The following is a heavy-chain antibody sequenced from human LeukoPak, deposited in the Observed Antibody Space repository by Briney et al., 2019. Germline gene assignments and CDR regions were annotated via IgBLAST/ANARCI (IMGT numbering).Heavy chain of an antibody. D-gene: IGHD2-15*01. CDR1: GGSISSSSYY. CDR2: IYYSGST. CDR3: ATGADSRGYYYGMDV. Sequence: PSETLSLTCTVSGGSISSSSYYWGWIRQPPGKGLEWIGSIYYSGSTYYNPSLKSRVTISVDTSNNQFSLKLSSVTAADTAVYYCATGADSRGYYYGMDVWGQGTTVTVSS. V-gene: IGHV4-39*01. J-gene: IGHJ6*02.